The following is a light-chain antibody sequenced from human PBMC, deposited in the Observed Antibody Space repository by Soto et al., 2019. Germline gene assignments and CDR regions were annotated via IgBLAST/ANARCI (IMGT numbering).Light chain of an antibody. CDR2: EVS. CDR1: SSDVGGYNY. Sequence: QSVLTQPPSASGSPGKSVTISCTGTSSDVGGYNYVSWYQQHPGKAPKLMIYEVSKRPSGVPDRFSGSKSGITAYLTVSGLQAADEADYYCSSYTGSNIYVFGTGTKVTVL. J-gene: IGLJ1*01. CDR3: SSYTGSNIYV. V-gene: IGLV2-8*01.